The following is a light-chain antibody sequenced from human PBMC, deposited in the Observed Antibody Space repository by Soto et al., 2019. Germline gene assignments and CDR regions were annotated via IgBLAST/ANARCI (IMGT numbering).Light chain of an antibody. J-gene: IGLJ2*01. V-gene: IGLV2-14*01. Sequence: QSARTQPASVSGSPGQSITMSCTGTSSDDGGYNYVSWYQQHPGKAPKLMIYDVSNRPSGVSNRFSGSKSGNTASLTITGLQAEDEADYYCSSYTSSSTLDVVFGGGTKLTVL. CDR3: SSYTSSSTLDVV. CDR2: DVS. CDR1: SSDDGGYNY.